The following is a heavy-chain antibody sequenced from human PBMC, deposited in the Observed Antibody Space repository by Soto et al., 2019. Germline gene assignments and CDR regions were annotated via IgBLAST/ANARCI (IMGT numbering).Heavy chain of an antibody. CDR2: ISASSSYT. V-gene: IGHV3-11*06. CDR3: AFSPRPGGTGFDY. J-gene: IGHJ4*02. CDR1: GFTLSAYY. D-gene: IGHD1-26*01. Sequence: QVLLVESGGGLVKPGGSLRLSCAASGFTLSAYYMNWMRQAPGRGPVWVSYISASSSYTNYADSVQGRFTISRDNAKNSVYLQMSSLRAEDTAVYYCAFSPRPGGTGFDYWGQGTPVTVSS.